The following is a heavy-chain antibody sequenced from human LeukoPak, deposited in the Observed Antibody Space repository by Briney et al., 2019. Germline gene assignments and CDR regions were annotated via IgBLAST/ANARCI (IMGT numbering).Heavy chain of an antibody. D-gene: IGHD6-19*01. CDR1: GFIFSDFY. Sequence: PGGSVRLSCAASGFIFSDFYMNWVRQAPGKGLEWVSHISGPGGTIYYADSVKGRFTISRDNAKNSLSLQMTSLRAEDTAVYYCARGSSYNTGWYSWFDFWGRGTLVTVSS. J-gene: IGHJ5*01. CDR3: ARGSSYNTGWYSWFDF. CDR2: ISGPGGTI. V-gene: IGHV3-11*01.